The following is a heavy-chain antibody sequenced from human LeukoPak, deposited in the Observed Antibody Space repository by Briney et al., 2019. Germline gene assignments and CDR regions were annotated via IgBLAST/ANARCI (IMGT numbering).Heavy chain of an antibody. D-gene: IGHD4-17*01. CDR1: GYTFTSYG. CDR3: ARGVTTVTTSSYFDY. Sequence: ASVKVSCKASGYTFTSYGISWVRQAPGQGLEWMGWISAYNGNTNYAQKLQGRVTITTDTSTSTAYMELRSLRSDDTAVYYCARGVTTVTTSSYFDYWGQGTLVTVSS. V-gene: IGHV1-18*01. J-gene: IGHJ4*02. CDR2: ISAYNGNT.